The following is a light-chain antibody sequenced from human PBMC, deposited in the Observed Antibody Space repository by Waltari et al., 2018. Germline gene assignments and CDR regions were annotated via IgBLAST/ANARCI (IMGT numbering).Light chain of an antibody. CDR1: QDITNY. J-gene: IGKJ5*01. Sequence: DVQMTQSPSSLSVSVGDRVTITCQASQDITNYLNWYQQKPGKDPKLLIYDASNLETGVPSRFSGTGSGTHFTFIISGLQSEDVATYYCQQYDKPPIAFGQGTRLDIK. CDR3: QQYDKPPIA. CDR2: DAS. V-gene: IGKV1-33*01.